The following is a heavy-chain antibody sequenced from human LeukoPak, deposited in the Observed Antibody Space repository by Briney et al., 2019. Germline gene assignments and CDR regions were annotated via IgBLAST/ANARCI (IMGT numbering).Heavy chain of an antibody. Sequence: GGSLRLSCTASGFTFNNYAKNWVRHAPAKGLEWVSSIYGNCGRAYYVDSVKGRFTISRDNSKNTLYLQMNSLRAEDTAVYYCAKHYCSDASCSVFSFDSWGQGTLVTVSS. D-gene: IGHD2-2*01. CDR1: GFTFNNYA. J-gene: IGHJ4*02. CDR2: IYGNCGRA. V-gene: IGHV3-23*01. CDR3: AKHYCSDASCSVFSFDS.